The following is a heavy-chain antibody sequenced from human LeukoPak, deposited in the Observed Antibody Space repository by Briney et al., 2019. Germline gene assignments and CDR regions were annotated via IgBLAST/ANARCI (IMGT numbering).Heavy chain of an antibody. J-gene: IGHJ6*03. Sequence: PGGSLRLSCAASGFTFSSYAMSWVRQAPGKGLEWVSAISGSGGSTYYADSVKGRFTISRDNSKNTLYLQMNSLRAEDTAVYYCAKDSSGYYYVDDYYYYYMDVWGKGTTVTVSS. CDR3: AKDSSGYYYVDDYYYYYMDV. CDR2: ISGSGGST. D-gene: IGHD3-22*01. V-gene: IGHV3-23*01. CDR1: GFTFSSYA.